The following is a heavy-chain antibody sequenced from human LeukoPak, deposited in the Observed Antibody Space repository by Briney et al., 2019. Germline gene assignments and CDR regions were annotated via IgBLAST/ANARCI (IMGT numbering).Heavy chain of an antibody. J-gene: IGHJ4*02. D-gene: IGHD1-26*01. Sequence: KASETLSLTCTVSGGSISSSIYYWGWIRQPPGKGLEWVASISYRGTTYYSPSLKSRVTISVDTSKNQFSLKLSSVTAADTAIYYCARIMGGSYSPPGESWGQGTLVTVSS. CDR2: ISYRGTT. CDR3: ARIMGGSYSPPGES. CDR1: GGSISSSIYY. V-gene: IGHV4-39*07.